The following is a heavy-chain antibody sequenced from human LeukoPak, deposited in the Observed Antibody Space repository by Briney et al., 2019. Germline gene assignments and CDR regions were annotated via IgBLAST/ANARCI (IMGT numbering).Heavy chain of an antibody. Sequence: PGGSLRLSCAASGFTFSSYWMTWVRQAPGKGLEWVANIKPDGSEIYSVDSVKGRFTISRDNAKNSLYLQMNSLRVEDTAVYYCALSMVAAAGDDWGQGTLVTVSS. J-gene: IGHJ4*02. D-gene: IGHD6-13*01. V-gene: IGHV3-7*01. CDR2: IKPDGSEI. CDR1: GFTFSSYW. CDR3: ALSMVAAAGDD.